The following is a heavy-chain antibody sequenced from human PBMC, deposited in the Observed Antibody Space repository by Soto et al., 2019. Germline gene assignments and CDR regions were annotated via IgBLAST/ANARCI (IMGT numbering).Heavy chain of an antibody. CDR2: ISSSSSYI. D-gene: IGHD3-22*01. CDR3: ARVGFSSYYDSNPPGAFDI. J-gene: IGHJ3*02. Sequence: GSLRLSCAASGFTFSSYSMNWVRQAPGKGLEWVSSISSSSSYIYYADSVKGRFTISRDNAKNSLYLQMNSLRAEDTAVYYCARVGFSSYYDSNPPGAFDIWGQGTMVTVSS. CDR1: GFTFSSYS. V-gene: IGHV3-21*01.